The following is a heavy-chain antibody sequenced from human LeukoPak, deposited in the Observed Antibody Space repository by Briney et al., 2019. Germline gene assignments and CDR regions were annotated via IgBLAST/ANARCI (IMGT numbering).Heavy chain of an antibody. D-gene: IGHD6-19*01. Sequence: ASVKVSCKASGGTFSSYAISWVRQAPGQGLEWMGRIIPIFGTANYAQKFRGRVTITTDESTSTAYMELSSLRSEDTAVYYCARESGYSSGWFDGGFDYWGQGTLVTVSS. J-gene: IGHJ4*02. CDR2: IIPIFGTA. V-gene: IGHV1-69*05. CDR3: ARESGYSSGWFDGGFDY. CDR1: GGTFSSYA.